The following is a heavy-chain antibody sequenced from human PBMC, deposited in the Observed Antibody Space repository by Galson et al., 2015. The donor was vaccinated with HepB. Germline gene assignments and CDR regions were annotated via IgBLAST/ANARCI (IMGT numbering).Heavy chain of an antibody. D-gene: IGHD2/OR15-2a*01. Sequence: SLRLSCAASGITFSDYYMSWIRQAPGKGLEWIPYISSSGSTKSYADSVKGRFTISRDNAKNSLYLQMNSLRAEDTAVYYCARATLRWFDPWGQGTLVTVSS. CDR1: GITFSDYY. J-gene: IGHJ5*02. V-gene: IGHV3-11*01. CDR2: ISSSGSTK. CDR3: ARATLRWFDP.